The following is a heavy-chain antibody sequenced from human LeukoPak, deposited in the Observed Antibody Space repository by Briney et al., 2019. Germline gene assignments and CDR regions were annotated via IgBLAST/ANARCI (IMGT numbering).Heavy chain of an antibody. Sequence: GGSLRLSCAASGFTFSDYYMSWIRQAPGKGLEWVSYISSSGSTIYYADSVKGRFTNPRDNAKNSLYLQMNSLRAEDTAVYYCARPPIQLWSKYYYYYMDVWGKGTTVTVSS. CDR2: ISSSGSTI. J-gene: IGHJ6*03. D-gene: IGHD5-18*01. V-gene: IGHV3-11*01. CDR3: ARPPIQLWSKYYYYYMDV. CDR1: GFTFSDYY.